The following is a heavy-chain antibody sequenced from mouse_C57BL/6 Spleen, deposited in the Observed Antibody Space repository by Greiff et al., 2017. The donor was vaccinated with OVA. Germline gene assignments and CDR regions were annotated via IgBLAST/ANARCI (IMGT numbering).Heavy chain of an antibody. V-gene: IGHV1-82*01. CDR3: ARSTTVVPYFDY. CDR2: IYPGDGDT. D-gene: IGHD1-1*01. Sequence: QVQLKQSGPELVKPGASVKISCTASGYSFSSSWMNWVKQRPGKGLEWIGRIYPGDGDTNYNGKFKGQATLTADKTSSTAYLQLSSLTTEDSAVYYCARSTTVVPYFDYWGQGTTLTVSS. J-gene: IGHJ2*01. CDR1: GYSFSSSW.